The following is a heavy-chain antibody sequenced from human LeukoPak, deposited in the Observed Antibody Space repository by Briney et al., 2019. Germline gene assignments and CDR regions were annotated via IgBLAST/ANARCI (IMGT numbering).Heavy chain of an antibody. D-gene: IGHD3-10*01. V-gene: IGHV3-23*01. CDR3: AKRSLTMVRGVFDY. CDR1: GFTFSNYA. J-gene: IGHJ4*02. Sequence: GGSLRLSCAASGFTFSNYAMNWVRQAPGRGLEWVSGISRSGGSTYYVDSVKGRFTISRDNSKNTMCLQMNSLRAEDTAVYYCAKRSLTMVRGVFDYWGQGILVTVSS. CDR2: ISRSGGST.